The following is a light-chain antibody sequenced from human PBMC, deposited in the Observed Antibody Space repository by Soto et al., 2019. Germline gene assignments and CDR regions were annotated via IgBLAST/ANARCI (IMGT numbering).Light chain of an antibody. V-gene: IGKV3-15*01. CDR3: QQYQNWPLIT. CDR2: GAS. Sequence: EIVLTPSPVTLSVSPGERATLSCRASQSVSSNLAWYQQKPGQAPSLLIYGASTRATGIPDRFSGSGSGTEFTLTISSLQSEDFADYYCQQYQNWPLITFGQGTRLEIK. CDR1: QSVSSN. J-gene: IGKJ5*01.